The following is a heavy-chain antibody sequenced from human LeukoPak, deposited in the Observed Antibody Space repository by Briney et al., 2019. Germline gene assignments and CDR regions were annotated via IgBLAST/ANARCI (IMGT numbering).Heavy chain of an antibody. Sequence: GGSLRLSCAASGFTFTSYGMHWVRQAPGKGLEWVSSISFDGSIQYYGVSVKGRFTISADNSKNTLFLHMNSLRTEDTAVYYCAIPYGDFVYWGQGMLVTVSS. CDR2: ISFDGSIQ. V-gene: IGHV3-30*02. CDR3: AIPYGDFVY. J-gene: IGHJ4*02. CDR1: GFTFTSYG. D-gene: IGHD4-17*01.